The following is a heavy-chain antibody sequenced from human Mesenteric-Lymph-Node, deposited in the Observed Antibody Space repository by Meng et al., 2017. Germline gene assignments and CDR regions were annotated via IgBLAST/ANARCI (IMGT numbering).Heavy chain of an antibody. Sequence: SETLSLTCTVSGGSMTGSIYYWGWVRQSPGKGLEWIGSIFYSGSTQYNPSLKSRVTISVDRSKDQFSLKLSSVTAADTAVYYCARGTGVGYIVATIPNWFDPWGQGTLVTVSS. V-gene: IGHV4-39*07. CDR1: GGSMTGSIYY. CDR2: IFYSGST. CDR3: ARGTGVGYIVATIPNWFDP. J-gene: IGHJ5*02. D-gene: IGHD5-12*01.